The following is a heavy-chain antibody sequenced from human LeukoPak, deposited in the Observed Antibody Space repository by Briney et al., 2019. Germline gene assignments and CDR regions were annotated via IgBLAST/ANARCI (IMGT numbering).Heavy chain of an antibody. V-gene: IGHV3-48*02. CDR3: ARRDYYYYDMDV. CDR1: GFSFSSYS. CDR2: ISSSSTI. J-gene: IGHJ6*02. Sequence: PGGSLRLSCAASGFSFSSYSMNWVRQAPGKGLEWVSFISSSSTIYYADSVKGRFTISRDNAKNSLYLQMNSLRDEDTAVYYCARRDYYYYDMDVWGQGTTVTVSS. D-gene: IGHD3-10*01.